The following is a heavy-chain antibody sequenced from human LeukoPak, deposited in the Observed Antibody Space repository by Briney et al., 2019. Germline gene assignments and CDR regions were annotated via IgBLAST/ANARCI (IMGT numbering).Heavy chain of an antibody. CDR2: IVVGSGNT. CDR3: AAAPGPRGAIVDY. Sequence: SVKVSCKASGFTFTSSAVQWVRQARGQRLEWIGWIVVGSGNTNYAQKFQERVTITRDMSTSTAYMELSSLRSEDTAVYYCAAAPGPRGAIVDYWGQGALVTVSS. CDR1: GFTFTSSA. J-gene: IGHJ4*02. D-gene: IGHD2-21*01. V-gene: IGHV1-58*01.